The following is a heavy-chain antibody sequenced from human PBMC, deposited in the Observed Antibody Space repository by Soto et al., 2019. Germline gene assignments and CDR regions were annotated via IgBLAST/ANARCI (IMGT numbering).Heavy chain of an antibody. CDR1: GFTFSSYA. CDR2: ISGSGAST. D-gene: IGHD3-3*01. J-gene: IGHJ6*02. CDR3: AKATIRFLDTYGMDV. V-gene: IGHV3-23*01. Sequence: EVQLLESGGGLAQPGGSLRLSCAASGFTFSSYAMSWVRQGPGKGLEWVSAISGSGASTFYTDSVKGRFTVSRDNSKNTLYLQMNSLRAEDTAVYYCAKATIRFLDTYGMDVWGQGNTVAVSS.